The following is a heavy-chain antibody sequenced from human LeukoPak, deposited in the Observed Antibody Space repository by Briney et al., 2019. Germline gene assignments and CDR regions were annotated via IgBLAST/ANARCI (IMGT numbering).Heavy chain of an antibody. V-gene: IGHV5-51*01. CDR3: ARRVRGDFWSGPKTYYYYYMDV. J-gene: IGHJ6*03. Sequence: GESLKISCKGSGYSFTSYWIGWVRQMPGKGLEWMGIIYPGDSDTRYSPSFQGQVTISADKSISTAYLQWSSLKASDTAMYYCARRVRGDFWSGPKTYYYYYMDVWGKGTTVTVSS. D-gene: IGHD3-3*01. CDR1: GYSFTSYW. CDR2: IYPGDSDT.